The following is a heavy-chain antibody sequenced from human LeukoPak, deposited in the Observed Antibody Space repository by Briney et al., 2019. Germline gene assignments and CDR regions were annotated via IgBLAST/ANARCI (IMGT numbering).Heavy chain of an antibody. CDR3: ARGSPFDD. D-gene: IGHD1-26*01. J-gene: IGHJ4*02. V-gene: IGHV3-66*01. CDR2: ICSGGST. CDR1: GFNVSANY. Sequence: PGGSLRLSCEVSGFNVSANYLSWVRQAPGKGLVWVSGICSGGSTYYADSVKGRFTISRDIPKNMVYLQMISLRAEGTAVYYCARGSPFDDWGQGTLVTVSS.